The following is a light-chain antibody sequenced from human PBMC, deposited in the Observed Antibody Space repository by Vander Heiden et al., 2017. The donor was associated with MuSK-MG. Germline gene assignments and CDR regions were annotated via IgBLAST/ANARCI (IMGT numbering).Light chain of an antibody. V-gene: IGKV1D-13*01. CDR1: QGISSG. CDR2: DAS. Sequence: AIQLTQSSSSLPASEGDSVTITCLSSQGISSGLVWYQQRPGEAPRLLIYDASTLESGVPSRFSGSGSGTDFTLTISSLQPEDFATYYCQQFFNYPNTFGQGTRVEIK. J-gene: IGKJ5*01. CDR3: QQFFNYPNT.